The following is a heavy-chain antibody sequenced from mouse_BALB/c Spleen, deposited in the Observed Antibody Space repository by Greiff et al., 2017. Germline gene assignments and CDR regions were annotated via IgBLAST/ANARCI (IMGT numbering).Heavy chain of an antibody. Sequence: QVQLQQSGAELAKPGASVKMSCKASGYTFTSYWMHWVKQRPGQGLEWIGYINPSTGYTEYNQKFKDKATLTVDKSSSTAYMQLSSLTSEDSAVYYCAYGSSYDYYAMDYWGQGTSVTVSS. J-gene: IGHJ4*01. D-gene: IGHD1-1*01. CDR1: GYTFTSYW. CDR2: INPSTGYT. V-gene: IGHV1-7*01. CDR3: AYGSSYDYYAMDY.